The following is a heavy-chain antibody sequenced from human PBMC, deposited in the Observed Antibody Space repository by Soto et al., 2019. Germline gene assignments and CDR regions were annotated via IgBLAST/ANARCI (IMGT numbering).Heavy chain of an antibody. CDR1: GYTFTSYA. D-gene: IGHD3-10*01. J-gene: IGHJ5*02. V-gene: IGHV1-3*01. CDR3: AGVFGEEENWFDP. Sequence: ASVKVSCKASGYTFTSYAMHWVRQAPGQRLEWMGWINAGNGNTKYSQKFQGRVTITRDTSASTAYMELSSLRSEDTAVYYCAGVFGEEENWFDPWGQGTLVTVSS. CDR2: INAGNGNT.